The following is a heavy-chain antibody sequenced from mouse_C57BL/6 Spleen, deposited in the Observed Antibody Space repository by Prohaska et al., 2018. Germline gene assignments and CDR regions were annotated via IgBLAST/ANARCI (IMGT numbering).Heavy chain of an antibody. CDR3: MRYGNYWYFDV. CDR2: INSDGSSI. D-gene: IGHD2-1*01. CDR1: GFTFSGFW. J-gene: IGHJ1*03. V-gene: IGHV11-2*01. Sequence: EVQLLETGGGLVQPGGSRGLSCEGSGFTFSGFWMSWVRQTPGKTLEWIGDINSDGSSINYAPARKDRFTIFRDNDKSTLYLQMSNVRSEDTAMYFCMRYGNYWYFDVWGTVTTVTVSS.